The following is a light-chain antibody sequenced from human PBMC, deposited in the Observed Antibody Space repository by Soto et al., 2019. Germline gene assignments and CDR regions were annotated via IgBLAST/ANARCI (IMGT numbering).Light chain of an antibody. CDR2: DAS. J-gene: IGKJ3*01. V-gene: IGKV3-11*01. CDR3: QQYGSSVFT. Sequence: EIVLTQSPATPSLSPGERATLSCRASQSVSSYLAWYQQKPGQAPRLLIYDASNRATGIPARFSGSGSGTDFTLTISSLEPEDFAVYYCQQYGSSVFTFGPGTKVDIK. CDR1: QSVSSY.